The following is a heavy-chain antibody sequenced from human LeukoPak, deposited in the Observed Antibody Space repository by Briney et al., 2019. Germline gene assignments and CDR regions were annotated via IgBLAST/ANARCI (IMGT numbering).Heavy chain of an antibody. J-gene: IGHJ4*02. CDR1: GFTFSSYA. D-gene: IGHD3-22*01. CDR3: AKLGSDLSITMIVVVHFDY. Sequence: PGGSLRLSCAASGFTFSSYAMSWVRQAPGKGLEWVSAISGRGGSTYYADSVKGRFTISRDNSKNTLYLQMNSLRAEDTAVYYCAKLGSDLSITMIVVVHFDYWGQGTLVTVSS. V-gene: IGHV3-23*01. CDR2: ISGRGGST.